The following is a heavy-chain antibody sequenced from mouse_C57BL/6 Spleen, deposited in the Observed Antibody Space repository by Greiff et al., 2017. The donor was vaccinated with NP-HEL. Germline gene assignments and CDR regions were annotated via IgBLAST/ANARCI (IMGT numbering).Heavy chain of an antibody. CDR2: IDPSDSYT. Sequence: QAQLQKPGAELVKPGASVKLSCKASGYTFTSYWRQWGKQRPGQGLEWIGEIDPSDSYTNYNQKFKGKATLTVDTSSSTAYMQLSSLTSEDSAVYYCARSGAAMDYWGQGTSVTVSS. CDR1: GYTFTSYW. J-gene: IGHJ4*01. V-gene: IGHV1-50*01. CDR3: ARSGAAMDY.